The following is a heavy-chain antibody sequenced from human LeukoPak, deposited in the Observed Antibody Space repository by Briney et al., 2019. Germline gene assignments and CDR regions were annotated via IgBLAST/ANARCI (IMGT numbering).Heavy chain of an antibody. CDR3: ASAFPYCGGGSCAL. CDR1: GLRFSSFA. V-gene: IGHV3-7*01. D-gene: IGHD2-15*01. Sequence: RSGGSLRLSCAASGLRFSSFAMSWVRQGPARGLEWVANIKPDGGHQNYVDSVKGRFTISRDNAKNSLYLQMNSLRAEDTALYYCASAFPYCGGGSCALGGQGTLVTVSS. J-gene: IGHJ4*02. CDR2: IKPDGGHQ.